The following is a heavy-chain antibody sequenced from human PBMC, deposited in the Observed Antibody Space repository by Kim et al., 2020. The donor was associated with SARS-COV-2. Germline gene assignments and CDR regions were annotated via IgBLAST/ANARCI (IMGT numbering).Heavy chain of an antibody. CDR3: ALHYDILTGYYES. Sequence: SETLSLTCAVSGGSISSGGYSWSWIRQPPGKGLEWIGYIYHSGSTYYNPSLKSRVTTSVDRSKNQFSLKLSSVTAADTAVYYCALHYDILTGYYESWGQGTLVTVSS. D-gene: IGHD3-9*01. CDR1: GGSISSGGYS. J-gene: IGHJ4*02. CDR2: IYHSGST. V-gene: IGHV4-30-2*01.